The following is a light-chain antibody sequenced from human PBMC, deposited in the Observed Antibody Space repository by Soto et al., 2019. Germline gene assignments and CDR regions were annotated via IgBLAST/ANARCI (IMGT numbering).Light chain of an antibody. Sequence: EIVMTQSPATLSVSPGERATLSCRASQSVSSNLAWYQQKPGQAPRRLIYGASTRATGIPARFSGSGSGTELTLTISSLQSEDFAVYYCQQYNTWPPYTFGQGTKLEIK. CDR2: GAS. V-gene: IGKV3-15*01. CDR1: QSVSSN. CDR3: QQYNTWPPYT. J-gene: IGKJ2*01.